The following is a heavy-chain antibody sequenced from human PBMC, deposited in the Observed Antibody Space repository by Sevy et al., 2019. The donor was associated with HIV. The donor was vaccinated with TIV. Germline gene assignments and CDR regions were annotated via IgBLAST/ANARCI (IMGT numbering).Heavy chain of an antibody. V-gene: IGHV3-30*03. Sequence: GGSLRLSCAGSGFTFSTYAMHWVRQAPGKGLEWLAVISYDGSLKFHTDSVRGRFTISRYNSKNTVYLQMNSLRAEDTAVYYCAREHPGYNPFANWGQGTLVTVSS. CDR2: ISYDGSLK. D-gene: IGHD5-12*01. CDR3: AREHPGYNPFAN. CDR1: GFTFSTYA. J-gene: IGHJ4*02.